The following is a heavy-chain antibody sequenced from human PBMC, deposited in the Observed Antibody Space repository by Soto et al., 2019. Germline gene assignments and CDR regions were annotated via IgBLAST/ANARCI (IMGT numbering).Heavy chain of an antibody. CDR1: GFTFSSYA. CDR3: ARDSAGYYDSSGPVDY. J-gene: IGHJ4*02. CDR2: ISYDGSNK. D-gene: IGHD3-22*01. Sequence: QVQLVESGGGVVQPGRSLRLSCAASGFTFSSYAMHWVRQAPGKGLEWVAVISYDGSNKYYADSVKGRFTISRDNSKNTLYLQMNSLRAEDTAVYYCARDSAGYYDSSGPVDYWGQGTLVTVSS. V-gene: IGHV3-30-3*01.